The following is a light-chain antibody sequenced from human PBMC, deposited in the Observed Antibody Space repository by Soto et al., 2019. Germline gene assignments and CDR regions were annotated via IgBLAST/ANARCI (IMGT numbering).Light chain of an antibody. CDR3: QQYNNWPRT. Sequence: EIVMTQSPATLSVSPGERATLSSRASESISNNLAWYQQKPGQAPRLLIYGASTRATAIPARFSGSGSGTEFTLTISSLQSEDSAVYYCQQYNNWPRTFGQGTKLEI. CDR2: GAS. CDR1: ESISNN. V-gene: IGKV3-15*01. J-gene: IGKJ2*01.